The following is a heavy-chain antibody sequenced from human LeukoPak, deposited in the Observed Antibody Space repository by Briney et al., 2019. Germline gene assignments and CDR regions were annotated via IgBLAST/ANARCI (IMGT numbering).Heavy chain of an antibody. D-gene: IGHD5-18*01. V-gene: IGHV4-34*01. CDR3: ARGKRYSYGYVILDY. J-gene: IGHJ4*02. CDR1: GVSFSGYC. CDR2: INNSGST. Sequence: SETLSLTCAVYGVSFSGYCWSWIRQPPGKGLEWIGEINNSGSTNYNPSLKSRVPISVDTSKNQFSLKLSSVTAADTAVYYGARGKRYSYGYVILDYWGQGTLVTVSS.